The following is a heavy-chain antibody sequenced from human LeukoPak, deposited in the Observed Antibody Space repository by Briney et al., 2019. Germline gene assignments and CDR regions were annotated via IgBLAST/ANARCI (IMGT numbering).Heavy chain of an antibody. D-gene: IGHD1-26*01. CDR2: IYPGDSDT. CDR3: ARRVVGSYDENLGEYYFDY. Sequence: PGESLKISCKGSGYSFTSYWVGWVRQMPGKGLEWMGIIYPGDSDTRYSPSFQGQVTISADKSISTAYLQWSSLKASDTAMYYCARRVVGSYDENLGEYYFDYWGQGTLVTVSS. CDR1: GYSFTSYW. J-gene: IGHJ4*02. V-gene: IGHV5-51*01.